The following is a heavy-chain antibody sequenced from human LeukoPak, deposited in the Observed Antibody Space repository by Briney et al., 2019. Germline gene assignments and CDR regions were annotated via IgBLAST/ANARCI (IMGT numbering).Heavy chain of an antibody. CDR3: ARRGYCTTTTCPVAQD. CDR1: GFPFGSSA. CDR2: ISSGADTI. Sequence: PGGSLRLSCAASGFPFGSSAMSWVRQAPGKGLEWVSAISSGADTIYYAESVKGRFTISRDNSKNMLFLQMNSPRAEDTAEYYCARRGYCTTTTCPVAQDWGQGTLVTVSS. D-gene: IGHD2-2*01. V-gene: IGHV3-23*01. J-gene: IGHJ4*02.